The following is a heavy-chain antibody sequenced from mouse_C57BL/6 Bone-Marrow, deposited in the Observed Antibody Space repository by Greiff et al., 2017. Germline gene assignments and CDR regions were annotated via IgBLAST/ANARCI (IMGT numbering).Heavy chain of an antibody. J-gene: IGHJ3*01. Sequence: QVQLQQPGAELVKPGASVKLSCKASGYTFTSYWMHWVKQRPGRGLEWIGRIDPNSGGTKYNEKFKSKDTLTVDKPSSTAYMQLSSLTSEDSAVYYCARDYGSSYVAWFAYWGQGTLVTVSA. CDR1: GYTFTSYW. V-gene: IGHV1-62-3*01. D-gene: IGHD1-1*01. CDR3: ARDYGSSYVAWFAY. CDR2: IDPNSGGT.